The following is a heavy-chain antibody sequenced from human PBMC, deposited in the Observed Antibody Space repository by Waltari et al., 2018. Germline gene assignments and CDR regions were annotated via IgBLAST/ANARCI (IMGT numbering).Heavy chain of an antibody. CDR2: IYYSGST. Sequence: QVQLQESGPGLVKPSETLSLTCTVSGGSISSYYWSWIRQPPGKGLEWIGYIYYSGSTNYNPSLKSRVTISVDTSKNQFSLKLSSVTAADTAVYYCARGSGRRSYCYFDYWGQGTLVTVSS. J-gene: IGHJ4*02. CDR1: GGSISSYY. V-gene: IGHV4-59*01. D-gene: IGHD3-10*01. CDR3: ARGSGRRSYCYFDY.